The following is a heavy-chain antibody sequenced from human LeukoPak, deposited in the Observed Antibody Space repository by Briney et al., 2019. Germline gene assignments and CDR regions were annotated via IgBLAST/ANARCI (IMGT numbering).Heavy chain of an antibody. CDR1: GGSISSSNW. CDR3: ARDGPNDYYMDV. D-gene: IGHD3/OR15-3a*01. Sequence: SGTLSLTCAVSGGSISSSNWWSWVRQPPGKGLEWIGEIYRSGITYYNPSLKSRVTISVDTSKNQFSLKLSSVTAADTAVYYCARDGPNDYYMDVWGKGTTVTVSS. V-gene: IGHV4-4*02. J-gene: IGHJ6*03. CDR2: IYRSGIT.